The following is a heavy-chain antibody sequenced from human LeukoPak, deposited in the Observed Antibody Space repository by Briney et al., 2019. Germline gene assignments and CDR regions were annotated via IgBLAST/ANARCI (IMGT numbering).Heavy chain of an antibody. Sequence: GGSLRLSCAASGFTFSSYGMHWVRQAPGKGLEWVAVIWYDGSNKYYADSVKGRFAISRGNSKNTVYLQMNSLRAEDTAVYYCASLPGGGYWGQGTLVTVSS. D-gene: IGHD7-27*01. CDR2: IWYDGSNK. J-gene: IGHJ4*02. CDR3: ASLPGGGY. CDR1: GFTFSSYG. V-gene: IGHV3-33*01.